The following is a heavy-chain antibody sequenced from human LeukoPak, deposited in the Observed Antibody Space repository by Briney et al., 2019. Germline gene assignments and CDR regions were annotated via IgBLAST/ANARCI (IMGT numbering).Heavy chain of an antibody. J-gene: IGHJ4*02. V-gene: IGHV3-33*01. CDR3: ARYGSGSTIDY. Sequence: QPGRSLRLSCAAAAFTFSSYGMHWVRQAPGKGLEWVAVIWSDGSNKYYADSVKGRFTISRDNSNNPLYLQMHSLRAEDTAVYYCARYGSGSTIDYWGQGTLVSVSS. CDR2: IWSDGSNK. D-gene: IGHD3-10*01. CDR1: AFTFSSYG.